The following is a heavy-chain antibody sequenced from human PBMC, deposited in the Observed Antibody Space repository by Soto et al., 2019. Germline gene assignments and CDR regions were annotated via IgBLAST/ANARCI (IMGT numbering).Heavy chain of an antibody. Sequence: LRLSCEASGFIFQNFGMHWVRQAPGKGLEWLGVVSSDGGRRYYADSVRGRLNISRDNPKNTLHLQLDRLSADDTAVYYCAKSWNLEFSATWSAPDYWGQGTLVTVSS. CDR3: AKSWNLEFSATWSAPDY. D-gene: IGHD1-1*01. J-gene: IGHJ4*02. CDR1: GFIFQNFG. CDR2: VSSDGGRR. V-gene: IGHV3-30*18.